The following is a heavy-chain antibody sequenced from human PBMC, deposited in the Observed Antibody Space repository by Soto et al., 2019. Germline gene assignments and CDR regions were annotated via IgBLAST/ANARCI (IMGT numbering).Heavy chain of an antibody. CDR1: GGSFSSYT. CDR2: IIPILGIA. CDR3: ARDGAVLLWIGEFTPSGYFDY. V-gene: IGHV1-69*04. Sequence: SVKVSCKASGGSFSSYTISWVRQAPGQGLEWMGRIIPILGIANYAQKFQGRVTITADKSTSTAYMELSSLRSEDTAVYYCARDGAVLLWIGEFTPSGYFDYWGQGTLVTAPQ. J-gene: IGHJ4*02. D-gene: IGHD3-10*01.